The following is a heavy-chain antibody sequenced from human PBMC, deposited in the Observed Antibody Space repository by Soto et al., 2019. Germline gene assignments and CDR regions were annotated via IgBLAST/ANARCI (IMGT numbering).Heavy chain of an antibody. V-gene: IGHV1-2*04. D-gene: IGHD3-3*01. Sequence: ASVKVSCKASGYTFTGYYMHWVRQAPGQGLEWMGWINPNSGGTNYAQKFQGWVTMTRDTSISTAYMELSRLRSDDTAVYYCAREPYYDFWSGYLGRDYYYGMDVWGQGTTVTVSS. CDR2: INPNSGGT. CDR3: AREPYYDFWSGYLGRDYYYGMDV. J-gene: IGHJ6*02. CDR1: GYTFTGYY.